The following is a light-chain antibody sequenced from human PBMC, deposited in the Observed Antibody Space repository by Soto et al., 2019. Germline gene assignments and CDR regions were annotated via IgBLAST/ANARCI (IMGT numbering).Light chain of an antibody. CDR3: TSYTSSSSVV. J-gene: IGLJ2*01. CDR1: SSDVGGYNY. CDR2: DVS. V-gene: IGLV2-14*01. Sequence: QSVLTQPASVSGSPGQSITISCTGTSSDVGGYNYVSWYQQHPGKAPKLMIYDVSNRPSGVSSRFAGSKSANTASLTISVLQAEDEADYYCTSYTSSSSVVFGGGTQLTVL.